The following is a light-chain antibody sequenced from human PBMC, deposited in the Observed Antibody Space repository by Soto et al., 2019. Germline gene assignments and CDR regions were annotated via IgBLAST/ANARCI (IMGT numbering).Light chain of an antibody. CDR3: QQYSKWPLT. CDR1: QSIYSN. Sequence: EIVMTQSPATLSVSPGERATLSCRASQSIYSNLAWYQQKPGQSPRLLIYAASTRATGIPARFSGSGSGTDFTLTISSLQSEDFALYYGQQYSKWPLTFGGGTKVEIK. V-gene: IGKV3-15*01. J-gene: IGKJ4*01. CDR2: AAS.